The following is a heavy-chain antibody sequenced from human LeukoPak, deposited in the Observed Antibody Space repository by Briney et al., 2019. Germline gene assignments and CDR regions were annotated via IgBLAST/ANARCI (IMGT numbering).Heavy chain of an antibody. J-gene: IGHJ4*02. V-gene: IGHV3-23*01. Sequence: GGSLSLSCAASGFTFSSYAMSWVRQAPGKGLECVSAISGSGGSTYYADSVKGRFTISRDNSKDTLYLQMDSLRAEDTAVYYCASPGENRDYWGQGTLVTVSS. CDR3: ASPGENRDY. D-gene: IGHD1-14*01. CDR1: GFTFSSYA. CDR2: ISGSGGST.